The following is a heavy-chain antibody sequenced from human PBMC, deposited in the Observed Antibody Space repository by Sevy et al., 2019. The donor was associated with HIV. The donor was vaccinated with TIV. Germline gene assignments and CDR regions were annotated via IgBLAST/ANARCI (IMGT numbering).Heavy chain of an antibody. CDR3: AREGYGSPTLGWFDP. CDR1: GFAFSNYQ. Sequence: GGSLRLSCAASGFAFSNYQMNWVRQAPGKGLEWVSYIDLSSTIIYYADSVKGRFTISRDNAKNSLYLQMNSLGAEDTAVYYCAREGYGSPTLGWFDPWGQGTLVTVSS. CDR2: IDLSSTII. V-gene: IGHV3-48*03. D-gene: IGHD3-10*01. J-gene: IGHJ5*02.